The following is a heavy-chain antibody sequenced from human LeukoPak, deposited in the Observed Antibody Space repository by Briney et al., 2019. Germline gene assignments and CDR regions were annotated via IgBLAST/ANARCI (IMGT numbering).Heavy chain of an antibody. D-gene: IGHD7-27*01. Sequence: ASVKVSCKASGYTFIDYYIHRVRQAPGQGLEWMGRIIPNSGGSNYAQNFQGRVTMTRDTSISTAYMELSRLRSDDTAVYYCARDLPSTSNWELDYWGQGTLVTVSS. CDR1: GYTFIDYY. V-gene: IGHV1-2*06. CDR3: ARDLPSTSNWELDY. CDR2: IIPNSGGS. J-gene: IGHJ4*02.